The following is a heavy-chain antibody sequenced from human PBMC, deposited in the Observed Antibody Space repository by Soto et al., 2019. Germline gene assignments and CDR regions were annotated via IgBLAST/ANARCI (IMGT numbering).Heavy chain of an antibody. D-gene: IGHD5-18*01. CDR3: AKDSGYSYAYYYYGMDV. V-gene: IGHV3-30*18. J-gene: IGHJ6*02. CDR2: ISYDGSNK. Sequence: PGGSLRLSCAASGFTFSSYGMHWVRQAPGKGLEWVAVISYDGSNKYYADSVKGRFTISRDNSKNTLYLQMNSLRAGDTAVYYCAKDSGYSYAYYYYGMDVWGQGTTVTVSS. CDR1: GFTFSSYG.